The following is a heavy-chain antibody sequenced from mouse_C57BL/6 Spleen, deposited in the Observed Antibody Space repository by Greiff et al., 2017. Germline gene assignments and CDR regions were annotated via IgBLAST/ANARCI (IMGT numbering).Heavy chain of an antibody. J-gene: IGHJ3*01. CDR2: IDPSDSYT. CDR1: GYTFTSYW. Sequence: QVQLQQPGTELVKPGASVKLSCKASGYTFTSYWMQWVKQRPGQGLEWIGEIDPSDSYTNYNQKFKGKATLTVDTSSRTAYMQLSSLTSEDSAVYYCARRGSSGRFAYWGQGTLVTVSA. CDR3: ARRGSSGRFAY. D-gene: IGHD3-2*02. V-gene: IGHV1-50*01.